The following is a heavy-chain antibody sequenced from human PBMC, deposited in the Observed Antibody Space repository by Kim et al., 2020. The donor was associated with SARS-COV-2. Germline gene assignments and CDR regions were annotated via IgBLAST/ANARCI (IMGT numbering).Heavy chain of an antibody. V-gene: IGHV3-33*06. CDR2: IWYDGSNK. Sequence: GSLRLSCAASGFTFSSYGMHWVRQAPGKGLEWVAVIWYDGSNKYYADSVKGRFTISRDNSKNTLYLQMNSLRAEDTAVYYCAKVLLSMVRGGPYYYYGMDVWGQGTTVTVSS. D-gene: IGHD3-10*01. J-gene: IGHJ6*02. CDR3: AKVLLSMVRGGPYYYYGMDV. CDR1: GFTFSSYG.